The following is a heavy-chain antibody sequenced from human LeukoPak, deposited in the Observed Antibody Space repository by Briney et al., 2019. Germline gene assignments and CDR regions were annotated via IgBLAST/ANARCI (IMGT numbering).Heavy chain of an antibody. CDR3: TTDPLGYCSSTSCYAYFQH. Sequence: GGSLRLSCAASGFTFSNAWINWVRQAPGKGLEWVGHIKSKTDSGTTDYAAPVKGRFTISRDDSKNTLYLQMDSLKTEDTALYYCTTDPLGYCSSTSCYAYFQHWGQGTLVTVSS. V-gene: IGHV3-15*01. J-gene: IGHJ1*01. CDR1: GFTFSNAW. CDR2: IKSKTDSGTT. D-gene: IGHD2-2*01.